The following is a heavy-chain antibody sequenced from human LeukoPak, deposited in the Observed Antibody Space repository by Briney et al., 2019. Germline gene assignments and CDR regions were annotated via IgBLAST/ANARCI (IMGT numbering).Heavy chain of an antibody. CDR2: IYHSGST. J-gene: IGHJ6*03. V-gene: IGHV4-31*03. Sequence: NPSETLSLTRTVSGDVISSDGHYWSWIRQHPGKGLEWIGYIYHSGSTSYNESLKSRLTISLDTPKNQFSLRLSSVTAADTAVYYCARGRVGGATIGYYYYYMDVWGKGTTVTVSS. D-gene: IGHD1-26*01. CDR1: GDVISSDGHY. CDR3: ARGRVGGATIGYYYYYMDV.